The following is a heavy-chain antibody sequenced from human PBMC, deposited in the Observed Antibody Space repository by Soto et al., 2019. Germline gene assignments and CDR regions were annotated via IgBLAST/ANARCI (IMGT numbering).Heavy chain of an antibody. CDR1: GFTFSVYT. J-gene: IGHJ4*02. CDR3: AKDFTPDSRWDRDY. Sequence: EVQLLESGGGLVQPAGSLRLSCAASGFTFSVYTMSWFRQAPGRGLEWVSSIYGNGRSTFYSTSVKGRFTITRDNSGNTVYLQMSSLRVEDTAIYYCAKDFTPDSRWDRDYWGRGSLVAVSS. V-gene: IGHV3-23*01. CDR2: IYGNGRST. D-gene: IGHD1-26*01.